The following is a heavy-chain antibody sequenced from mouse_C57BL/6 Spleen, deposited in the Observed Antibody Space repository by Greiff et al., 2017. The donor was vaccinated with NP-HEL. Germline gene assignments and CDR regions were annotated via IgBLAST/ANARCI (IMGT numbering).Heavy chain of an antibody. CDR1: GFTFSSYA. V-gene: IGHV5-9-1*02. Sequence: EVKLVESGEGLVKPGGSLKLSCAASGFTFSSYAMSWVRQTPEKRLEWVAYISSGGDYIYYADTVKGRFTISRDNARNTLYLQISSLKSEDTAMYYCTRDRETGSYYFDYWGQGTTLTVSS. CDR3: TRDRETGSYYFDY. CDR2: ISSGGDYI. J-gene: IGHJ2*01. D-gene: IGHD4-1*01.